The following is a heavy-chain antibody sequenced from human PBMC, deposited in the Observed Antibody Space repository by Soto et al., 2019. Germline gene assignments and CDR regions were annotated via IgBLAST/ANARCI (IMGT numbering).Heavy chain of an antibody. D-gene: IGHD6-6*01. J-gene: IGHJ6*02. CDR3: ARNARHYYYGMDV. Sequence: RLSCAASGFTFSSYWMSWVRQAPGKGLEWVANIKQDGSEKYYVDSVKGRFTISRDNAKNSLYLQMNSLRAEDTAVYYCARNARHYYYGMDVWGQGTTVTVSS. CDR1: GFTFSSYW. V-gene: IGHV3-7*03. CDR2: IKQDGSEK.